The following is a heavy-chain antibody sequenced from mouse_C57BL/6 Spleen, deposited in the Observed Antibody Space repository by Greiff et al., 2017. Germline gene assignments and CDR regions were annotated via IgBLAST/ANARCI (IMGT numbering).Heavy chain of an antibody. CDR2: IRNKANGYTT. CDR1: GFTFTDYY. Sequence: EVKLVESGGGLVQPGGSLSLSCAASGFTFTDYYMSWVRQPPGKALEWLGFIRNKANGYTTEYSASVKGRFTISRDNSQSILYLQMNALRAEDSATYYCARTEEGFAYWGQGTLVTVSA. J-gene: IGHJ3*01. V-gene: IGHV7-3*01. CDR3: ARTEEGFAY.